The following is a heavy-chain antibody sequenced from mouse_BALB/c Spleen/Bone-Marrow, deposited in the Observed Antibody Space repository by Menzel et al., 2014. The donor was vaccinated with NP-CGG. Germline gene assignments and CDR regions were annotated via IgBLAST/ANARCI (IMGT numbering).Heavy chain of an antibody. V-gene: IGHV1S34*01. D-gene: IGHD2-12*01. CDR3: ARGDSYYVDFDY. J-gene: IGHJ2*01. CDR1: GYSFTGYY. CDR2: ISCYNGAT. Sequence: LVKTGASVKISCKASGYSFTGYYMHWVKQSHGKSLEWIGYISCYNGATSYNQKFKGKATFTVDTSSSAAYMQLNNLTSEDSAVYCYARGDSYYVDFDYWGQGTTLTVSS.